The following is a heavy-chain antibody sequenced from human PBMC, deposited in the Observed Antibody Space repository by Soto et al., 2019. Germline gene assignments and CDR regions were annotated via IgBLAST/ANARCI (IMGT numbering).Heavy chain of an antibody. CDR1: GGSFSGYY. V-gene: IGHV4-34*01. D-gene: IGHD3-3*01. CDR2: INHSGST. CDR3: ARGRLYYDFWSGYYTPYFDY. J-gene: IGHJ4*02. Sequence: SETLSLTCAVYGGSFSGYYWSWIRQPPGKWLEWIGEINHSGSTNYNPSLKSRVTISVDTSKNQFSLKLSSVTAADTAVYYCARGRLYYDFWSGYYTPYFDYRGQGTLVTVSS.